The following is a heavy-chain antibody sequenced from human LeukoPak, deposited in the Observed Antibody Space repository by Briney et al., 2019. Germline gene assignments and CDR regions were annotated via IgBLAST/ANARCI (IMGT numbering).Heavy chain of an antibody. D-gene: IGHD4-17*01. V-gene: IGHV4-34*01. CDR2: INHSGST. CDR1: GFTVSSNY. Sequence: PGGSLRLSCAASGFTVSSNYMSWVRQAPGKGLEWIGEINHSGSTNYNPSLKSRVTISVDTSKNQFSLKLSSVTAADTAVYYCARGVLHDYGDYRFDYWGQGTLVTVSS. J-gene: IGHJ4*02. CDR3: ARGVLHDYGDYRFDY.